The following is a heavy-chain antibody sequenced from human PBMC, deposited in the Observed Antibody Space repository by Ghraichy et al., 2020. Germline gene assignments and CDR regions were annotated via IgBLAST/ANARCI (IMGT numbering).Heavy chain of an antibody. CDR1: GFTFSTFG. CDR3: AKELFSGGNAVHDS. Sequence: GGSLRLSCAASGFTFSTFGMYWVRQAPGKGLEWVAFDRDHENKKYYGDSVKGRFTVSRDNSKNTLYLQMNSLRDEDTAVYYCAKELFSGGNAVHDSWGQGTLVTVSS. D-gene: IGHD4-23*01. V-gene: IGHV3-30*02. J-gene: IGHJ4*02. CDR2: DRDHENKK.